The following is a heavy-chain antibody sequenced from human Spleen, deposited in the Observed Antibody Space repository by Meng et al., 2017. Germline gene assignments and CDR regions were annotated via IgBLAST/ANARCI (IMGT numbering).Heavy chain of an antibody. CDR3: ARDLGPYSNPYYYYGMDV. D-gene: IGHD4-11*01. CDR2: INAGKGDT. Sequence: ASVKVSCKASGYTFTSYAMHWVRQAPGQRLEWMGWINAGKGDTKSSQKFQDRVTITRDTSARTVYMDLSSLRSEDTAVYYCARDLGPYSNPYYYYGMDVWGQGTTVTVSS. J-gene: IGHJ6*01. V-gene: IGHV1-3*01. CDR1: GYTFTSYA.